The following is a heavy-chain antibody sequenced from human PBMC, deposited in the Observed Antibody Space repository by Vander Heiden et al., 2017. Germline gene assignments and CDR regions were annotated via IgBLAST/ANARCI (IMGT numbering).Heavy chain of an antibody. D-gene: IGHD6-19*01. Sequence: EVQLVESGGGLVKPEGSLRLSCAASGFTFSDYNMNWVRQAPGKGLEWVSVVSTTSSYIYYADSVKGRFTISRDNARTSLYLQMNSLRAEDTAVYFCARDLTPNYSTGWYHYGMDVWGQGTTVTVSS. CDR2: VSTTSSYI. CDR3: ARDLTPNYSTGWYHYGMDV. CDR1: GFTFSDYN. V-gene: IGHV3-21*01. J-gene: IGHJ6*02.